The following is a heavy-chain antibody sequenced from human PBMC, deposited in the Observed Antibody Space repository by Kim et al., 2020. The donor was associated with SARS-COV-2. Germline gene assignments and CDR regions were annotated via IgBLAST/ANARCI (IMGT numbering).Heavy chain of an antibody. Sequence: GGSLRLSCAASGFTFGNAWMSWVRQAPGKGLEWVGRIKSKTDGGTTDYAAPVKGRFTISRDDSKNTLYLQMNSLKTADTAVYYCTTSFVLLWFGELEGDWFDPWGQGTLVTVSS. CDR2: IKSKTDGGTT. J-gene: IGHJ5*02. D-gene: IGHD3-10*01. CDR1: GFTFGNAW. CDR3: TTSFVLLWFGELEGDWFDP. V-gene: IGHV3-15*01.